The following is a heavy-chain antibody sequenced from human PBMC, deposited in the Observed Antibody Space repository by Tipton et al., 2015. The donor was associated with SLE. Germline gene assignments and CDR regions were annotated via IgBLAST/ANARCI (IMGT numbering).Heavy chain of an antibody. V-gene: IGHV4-59*01. J-gene: IGHJ3*02. D-gene: IGHD3-10*01. CDR2: IYYSGST. Sequence: QLVQSGGGLVQPGGSLRLSCAASGFTFSSYEMNWVRQAPGKGLEWVGSIYYSGSTHFNPSLKSRVTISVGTSKNQFSLKLSSVTAADTAVYYCARSYDAFDMWGQGTLVTVSS. CDR3: ARSYDAFDM. CDR1: GFTFSSYE.